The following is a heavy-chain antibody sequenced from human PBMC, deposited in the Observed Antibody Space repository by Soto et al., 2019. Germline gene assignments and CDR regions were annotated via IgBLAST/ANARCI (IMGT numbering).Heavy chain of an antibody. CDR1: GGTFSSYS. V-gene: IGHV1-69*01. CDR3: ARDGGRHSGGIDY. CDR2: IIPIFGTA. D-gene: IGHD2-15*01. Sequence: QVQLVQSGAEVKKPGSSVKVSCKASGGTFSSYSINWVRQAPGQGLEWMGEIIPIFGTANYAQKCQGRVTITADESTSTAYIELSSLRSEDTDVYYCARDGGRHSGGIDYWGQGTLVTVSS. J-gene: IGHJ4*02.